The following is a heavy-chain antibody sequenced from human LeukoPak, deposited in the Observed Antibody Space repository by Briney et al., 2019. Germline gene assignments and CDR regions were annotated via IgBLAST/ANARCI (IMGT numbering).Heavy chain of an antibody. CDR1: GGSFSGYY. CDR3: ARDLGIGTWFDP. D-gene: IGHD2-15*01. CDR2: IYHSGST. V-gene: IGHV4-30-2*01. Sequence: SETLSLTCAVYGGSFSGYYWSWIRQPPGKGLEWIGYIYHSGSTYYNPSLKSRVTISVDRSKNQFSLKLSSVTAADTAVYYCARDLGIGTWFDPWGQGTLVTVSS. J-gene: IGHJ5*02.